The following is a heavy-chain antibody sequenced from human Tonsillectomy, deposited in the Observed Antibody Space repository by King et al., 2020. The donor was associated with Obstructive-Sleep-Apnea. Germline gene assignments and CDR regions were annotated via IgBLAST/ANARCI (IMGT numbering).Heavy chain of an antibody. D-gene: IGHD4-17*01. CDR3: ARDRQGTYAPYFDS. J-gene: IGHJ4*02. CDR2: ISKDGGLK. Sequence: VQLVESGGGVVQPGRSLRLSCAASGFSFSSFSFHWVRQAPGKGLEWVAIISKDGGLKYYADSVRGRFTISRANSKNTIYVQMNSVRTEDTAIYFCARDRQGTYAPYFDSWGQGTLVTVSS. CDR1: GFSFSSFS. V-gene: IGHV3-30*04.